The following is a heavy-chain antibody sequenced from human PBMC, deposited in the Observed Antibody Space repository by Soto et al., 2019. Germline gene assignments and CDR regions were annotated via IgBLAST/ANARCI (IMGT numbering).Heavy chain of an antibody. Sequence: QVQLVQSGAEVKKPGSSVKVSCKASGGTFSTYTITWVRQAPGQGLEWMGRIIPSLAIANYAQKFQDRVTITADKSTTTAYMELSSLRSDDTAVYYCVSSLGDRTVTTRMANWGQGTLIIVSS. D-gene: IGHD4-17*01. J-gene: IGHJ4*02. CDR2: IIPSLAIA. CDR1: GGTFSTYT. V-gene: IGHV1-69*02. CDR3: VSSLGDRTVTTRMAN.